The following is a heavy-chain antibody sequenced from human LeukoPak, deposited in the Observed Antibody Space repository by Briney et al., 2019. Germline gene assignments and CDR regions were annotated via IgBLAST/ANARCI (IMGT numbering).Heavy chain of an antibody. V-gene: IGHV1-8*01. CDR2: MNPNSGNT. J-gene: IGHJ5*02. Sequence: ASVKVSCKASGYTFTSYDINWVRQATGQGLEWMGWMNPNSGNTGYAQKFQGRVTMTRNTSISTAYMELSSLRSEDTAVYYCARGRYCSGGSCYAGYWFDPWGQGTLVTVSS. CDR1: GYTFTSYD. CDR3: ARGRYCSGGSCYAGYWFDP. D-gene: IGHD2-15*01.